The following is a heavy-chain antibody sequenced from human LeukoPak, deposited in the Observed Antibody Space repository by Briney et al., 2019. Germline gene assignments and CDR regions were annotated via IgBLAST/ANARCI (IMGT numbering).Heavy chain of an antibody. CDR3: ARLTGGSETN. CDR2: IHPNIGGR. D-gene: IGHD1-14*01. V-gene: IGHV1-2*02. Sequence: ASVKVSCKASGYTFTDYHIHWVRQAPGQGPEWMGWIHPNIGGRNYAQKFEGRVTMSRDTSISTVYMELSSLRSHDTAMYYCARLTGGSETNWGQGTLVTVSA. J-gene: IGHJ4*02. CDR1: GYTFTDYH.